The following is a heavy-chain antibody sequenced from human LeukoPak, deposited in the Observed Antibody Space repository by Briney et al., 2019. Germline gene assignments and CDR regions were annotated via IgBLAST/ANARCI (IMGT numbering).Heavy chain of an antibody. CDR2: IYYSGST. CDR1: GGSISSYY. CDR3: ARDRRGSSGYYFHY. D-gene: IGHD3-22*01. Sequence: SETLSLTCTVSGGSISSYYWSWIRQPPGKGLEWIGYIYYSGSTNYNPSLKSRVTISVDTSKTQFSLKLSSVTAADTAVYYCARDRRGSSGYYFHYWGQGTLVTVSS. J-gene: IGHJ4*02. V-gene: IGHV4-59*01.